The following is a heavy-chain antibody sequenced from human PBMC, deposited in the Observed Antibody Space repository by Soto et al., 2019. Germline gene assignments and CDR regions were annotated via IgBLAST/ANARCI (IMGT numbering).Heavy chain of an antibody. CDR3: ARFQDYGDYLDY. D-gene: IGHD4-17*01. CDR2: IYYSGST. J-gene: IGHJ4*02. V-gene: IGHV4-30-4*01. Sequence: QVQLQESGPGLVKPSQTLSLTCTVSGGSISSGDYYWSWIRQPPGKGLEWIGYIYYSGSTYYNPSLKSRXXIXVXXSKHQFSLKLSSVTAADTAVYYCARFQDYGDYLDYWGQGTLVTVSS. CDR1: GGSISSGDYY.